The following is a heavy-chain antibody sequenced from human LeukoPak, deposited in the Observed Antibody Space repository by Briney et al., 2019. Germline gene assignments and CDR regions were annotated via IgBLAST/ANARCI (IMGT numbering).Heavy chain of an antibody. D-gene: IGHD6-19*01. V-gene: IGHV3-23*01. CDR1: GFTFSSYA. CDR2: ISGSGGST. CDR3: AKCPTAAVAGKKYYYYYYMDV. J-gene: IGHJ6*03. Sequence: PGGSLRLPCAASGFTFSSYAMSWVRQAPGKGLEWVSAISGSGGSTYYADSVKGRFTISRDNSKNTLYLQMNSLRAEDTAVYYCAKCPTAAVAGKKYYYYYYMDVWGKGTTVTVSS.